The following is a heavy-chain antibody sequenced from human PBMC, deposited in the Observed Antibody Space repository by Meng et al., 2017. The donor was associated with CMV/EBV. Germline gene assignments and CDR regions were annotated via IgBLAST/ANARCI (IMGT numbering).Heavy chain of an antibody. CDR1: GFTFSDYY. J-gene: IGHJ5*02. D-gene: IGHD2-2*01. CDR2: ISSSSSYT. CDR3: ARSSLPSIVVVPAAGSDP. Sequence: QVQLVESGGGLVKPGGSLRLSCAASGFTFSDYYMSWIRQAPGKGLEWVSYISSSSSYTNYADSVKGRFTISRDNAKNSLYLQMNSLRAEDTAVYYCARSSLPSIVVVPAAGSDPCGQGTLVTVSS. V-gene: IGHV3-11*05.